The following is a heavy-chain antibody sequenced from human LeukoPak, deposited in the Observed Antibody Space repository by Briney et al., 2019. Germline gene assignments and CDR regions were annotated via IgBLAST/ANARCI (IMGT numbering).Heavy chain of an antibody. J-gene: IGHJ4*02. CDR1: GSSFTNYW. CDR2: IHPGYSDT. CDR3: ATQTAEGVVY. V-gene: IGHV5-51*01. Sequence: GESLKISCKDSGSSFTNYWIGWVRQMPGKGLEWMGIIHPGYSDTRYSPSFRGQVTISADKSISTAYLQWSSLKASDTAMYYCATQTAEGVVYWGQGTLVTLSS. D-gene: IGHD1-14*01.